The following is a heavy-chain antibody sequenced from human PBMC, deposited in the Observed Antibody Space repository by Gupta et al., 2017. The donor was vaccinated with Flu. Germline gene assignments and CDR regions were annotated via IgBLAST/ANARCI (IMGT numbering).Heavy chain of an antibody. CDR3: ARVRYYDSSGYIDY. CDR2: IYYSGST. CDR1: GGSISSYY. J-gene: IGHJ4*02. Sequence: QVQLQESGPGLVKPSETLSLTCTVSGGSISSYYWSWIRQPPGKGLEWIGYIYYSGSTNYNPSLKSRVTISVDTSKNQFSLKLSSVTAADTAVYYCARVRYYDSSGYIDYWGQGTLVTVSS. D-gene: IGHD3-22*01. V-gene: IGHV4-59*01.